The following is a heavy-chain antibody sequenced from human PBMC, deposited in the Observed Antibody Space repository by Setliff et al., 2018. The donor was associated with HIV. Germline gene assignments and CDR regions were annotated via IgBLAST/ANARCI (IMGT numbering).Heavy chain of an antibody. CDR3: ARVASSWCFDL. J-gene: IGHJ4*02. V-gene: IGHV1-46*01. CDR2: INPSDGRT. CDR1: GYTSTNYY. Sequence: GASVKVSCKASGYTSTNYYMHWVRQAPGQGLEWMGIINPSDGRTSYAQKFQGRVTFTTDGSASTAYMELNSLRSEDTAVYYCARVASSWCFDLWGQGTLVTVSS. D-gene: IGHD6-13*01.